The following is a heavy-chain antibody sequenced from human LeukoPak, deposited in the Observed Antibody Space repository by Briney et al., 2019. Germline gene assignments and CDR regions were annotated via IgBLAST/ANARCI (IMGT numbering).Heavy chain of an antibody. CDR2: IIPIFGTA. J-gene: IGHJ3*02. CDR1: GGTFGSYA. V-gene: IGHV1-69*13. D-gene: IGHD3-3*01. CDR3: ARGVRSGFLLDAFDI. Sequence: SVKVSCKASGGTFGSYAISWVRQAPGQGLEWIGGIIPIFGTANYAQKFQGRVTITADESTSTAYMELSSLRSEDTAVYYCARGVRSGFLLDAFDIWGQGTMVTVSS.